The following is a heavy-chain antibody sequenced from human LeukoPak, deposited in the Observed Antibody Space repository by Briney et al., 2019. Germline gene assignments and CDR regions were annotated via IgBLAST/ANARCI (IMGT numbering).Heavy chain of an antibody. CDR3: ATDPYCSSTSCYKGPYYYMDV. D-gene: IGHD2-2*02. CDR1: GYTFTDYY. V-gene: IGHV1-69-2*01. CDR2: VDPEDGET. Sequence: ASVKVSCKVSGYTFTDYYMHWVQQAPGKGLEWMGLVDPEDGETIYAEKFQGRVTITADTSTDTAYMELSSLRSEDTAVYYCATDPYCSSTSCYKGPYYYMDVWGKGTTVTVSS. J-gene: IGHJ6*03.